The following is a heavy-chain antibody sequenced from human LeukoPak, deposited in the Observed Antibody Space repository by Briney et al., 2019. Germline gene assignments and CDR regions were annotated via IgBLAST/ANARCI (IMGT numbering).Heavy chain of an antibody. CDR2: IYYSGPT. D-gene: IGHD3-3*01. CDR3: ARVLYWSGYYDS. V-gene: IGHV4-59*01. CDR1: GGSISSYY. Sequence: PSETLSLTCSVSGGSISSYYWSGVRQPPGKGLEGRGYIYYSGPTHYNPSLKSRVTISVDRSKNQFSLNLSSVTAADTAVYYCARVLYWSGYYDSWGQGTLVTVSS. J-gene: IGHJ4*02.